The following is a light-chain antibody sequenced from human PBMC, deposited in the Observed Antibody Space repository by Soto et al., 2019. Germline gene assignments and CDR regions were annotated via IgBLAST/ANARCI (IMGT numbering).Light chain of an antibody. CDR1: SGSVSTSYY. CDR3: VLYVGSGIVV. Sequence: QAVVTQEPSVSVSPGGTVTLTCGLSSGSVSTSYYPSWYQQTPGQAPRTLIYSTNTRSSGVPDRFSGSILGNKAALTITGAQADDEADYYCVLYVGSGIVVFGGGTKLTVL. CDR2: STN. J-gene: IGLJ2*01. V-gene: IGLV8-61*01.